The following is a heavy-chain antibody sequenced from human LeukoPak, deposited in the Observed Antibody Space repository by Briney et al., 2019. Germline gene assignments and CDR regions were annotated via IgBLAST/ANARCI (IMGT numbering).Heavy chain of an antibody. CDR1: GFTFSSYA. V-gene: IGHV3-23*01. CDR2: ISGSGGST. CDR3: ARLDRAHSSGWYGNNWFDP. J-gene: IGHJ5*02. D-gene: IGHD6-19*01. Sequence: PGGSLRLSCAASGFTFSSYAMSWVRQAPGKGLEWVSAISGSGGSTYYADSVKGRFTISRDNSKNTLHLQMNSLRAEDTAVYYCARLDRAHSSGWYGNNWFDPWGQGTLVTVSS.